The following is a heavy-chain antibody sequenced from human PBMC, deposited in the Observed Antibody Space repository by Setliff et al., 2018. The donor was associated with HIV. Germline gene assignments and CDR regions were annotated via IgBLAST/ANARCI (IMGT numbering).Heavy chain of an antibody. CDR1: GYIFNSYG. D-gene: IGHD6-19*01. CDR2: ISGYSGNT. Sequence: ASGKVSCKGSGYIFNSYGMSWLRQAPGQGLEWMGWISGYSGNTNVAQKFQGRLIMTTDTSTTTVYMVFRSLRSDDTAVYFCARGWSGVAVAGTPRFEFWGQGTLFTVSS. J-gene: IGHJ4*02. V-gene: IGHV1-18*01. CDR3: ARGWSGVAVAGTPRFEF.